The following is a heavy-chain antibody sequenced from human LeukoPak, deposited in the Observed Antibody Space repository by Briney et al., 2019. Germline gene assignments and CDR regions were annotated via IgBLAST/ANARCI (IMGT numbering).Heavy chain of an antibody. J-gene: IGHJ6*02. D-gene: IGHD4-17*01. CDR3: ARAVTTVFYYGMGV. CDR1: GFTFSSYA. Sequence: GGSLRLSCAASGFTFSSYAMHWVRQAPGKGLEWVAVISYDGSNKYYADSVKGRFTISRDNSKNTLYLQMNSLRDEDTAVHYCARAVTTVFYYGMGVWGQGTTVTVSS. V-gene: IGHV3-30-3*01. CDR2: ISYDGSNK.